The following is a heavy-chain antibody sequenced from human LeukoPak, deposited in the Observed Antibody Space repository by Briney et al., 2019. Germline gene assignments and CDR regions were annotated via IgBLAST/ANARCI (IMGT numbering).Heavy chain of an antibody. Sequence: GGSLRLSCAASGFTVSSNYMSWVRQAPGKGLEWVSVIYSGGSTYYADSVKGRFTISRDNSKNTLYLQMNSLRAEDTAVHYCARDLGTYYYDSSGYYYWGQGTLVTVSS. D-gene: IGHD3-22*01. CDR2: IYSGGST. CDR3: ARDLGTYYYDSSGYYY. J-gene: IGHJ4*02. V-gene: IGHV3-66*01. CDR1: GFTVSSNY.